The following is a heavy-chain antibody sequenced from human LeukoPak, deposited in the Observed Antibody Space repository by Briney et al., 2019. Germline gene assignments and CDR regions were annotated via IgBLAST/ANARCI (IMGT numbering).Heavy chain of an antibody. CDR1: GGTFSSYA. V-gene: IGHV1-69*13. CDR2: IIPIFGTA. D-gene: IGHD3-3*02. CDR3: ARDTRPFAGFDP. Sequence: ASVKVSCKASGGTFSSYAISWVRQAPGQGLEWMGGIIPIFGTANYAQKFQGRVTITADESTSTAYMELSSQRSEDTAVYYCARDTRPFAGFDPWGQGTLVTVSS. J-gene: IGHJ5*02.